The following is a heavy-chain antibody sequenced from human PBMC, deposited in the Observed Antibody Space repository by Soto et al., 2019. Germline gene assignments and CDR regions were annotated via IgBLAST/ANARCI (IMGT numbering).Heavy chain of an antibody. CDR1: GGSISSGDYY. Sequence: SETLSLTCTVSGGSISSGDYYWSWIRQPPGKGLEWIGYIYYSGSTYYNPSLKSRVTISVDTSKNQFSLKLSSVTAADTAVYYCARDRRGDYHTYYYYYGMDVWGQGTTVTVSS. CDR3: ARDRRGDYHTYYYYYGMDV. J-gene: IGHJ6*02. CDR2: IYYSGST. V-gene: IGHV4-30-4*01. D-gene: IGHD4-17*01.